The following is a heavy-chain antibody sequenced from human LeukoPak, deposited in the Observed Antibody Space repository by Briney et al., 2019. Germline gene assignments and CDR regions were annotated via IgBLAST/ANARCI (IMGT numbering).Heavy chain of an antibody. V-gene: IGHV4-59*01. Sequence: PSETLSLTCTVSGGSISSYYWSWIRQPPGKGLEWIGYIYYSGSTNYNPSLKSRVTISVDTSKNQFSLKLSSVTAADTAVYYCARWDYYGSGSYGLVYWSQGTLVTVSS. CDR3: ARWDYYGSGSYGLVY. CDR1: GGSISSYY. CDR2: IYYSGST. D-gene: IGHD3-10*01. J-gene: IGHJ4*02.